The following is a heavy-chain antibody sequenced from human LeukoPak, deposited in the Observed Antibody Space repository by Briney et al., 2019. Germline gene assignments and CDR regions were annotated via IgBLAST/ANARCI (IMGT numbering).Heavy chain of an antibody. Sequence: ASVKVSCKVSGYTLTELSMHWVRQAPGKGLEWMGGFDPEDGETIYAQKFQGRVTMTEDTSTDTAYMELSSLRSEDTAVCYCATGEHSVVAARYTFDYWGQGTLVTVSS. CDR1: GYTLTELS. V-gene: IGHV1-24*01. CDR3: ATGEHSVVAARYTFDY. D-gene: IGHD6-6*01. CDR2: FDPEDGET. J-gene: IGHJ4*02.